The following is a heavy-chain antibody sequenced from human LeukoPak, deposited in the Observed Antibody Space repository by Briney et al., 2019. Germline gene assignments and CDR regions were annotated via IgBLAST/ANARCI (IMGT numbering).Heavy chain of an antibody. J-gene: IGHJ4*02. CDR2: INAGNGNT. D-gene: IGHD3-22*01. CDR1: GYTFTGYA. Sequence: ASVKVSCKASGYTFTGYAIHWVRQAPGQRLEWMGWINAGNGNTKYSQKFQGRVTITRDTSASTAYMELRSLRSEDTAVYYCARDQDTSGHFDYWGQGTLVTVSS. CDR3: ARDQDTSGHFDY. V-gene: IGHV1-3*01.